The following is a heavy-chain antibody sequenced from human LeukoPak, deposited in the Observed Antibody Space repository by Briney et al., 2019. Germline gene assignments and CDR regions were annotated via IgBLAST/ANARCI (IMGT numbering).Heavy chain of an antibody. CDR2: IYTSGST. D-gene: IGHD6-13*01. J-gene: IGHJ4*02. Sequence: SETLSLTCTVSGGSISSYYWSWIRQPAGKGLEWIGRIYTSGSTNYNPSLKSRVTMSVDTSKNQFSLRLSSVTAADTAVYYCAREPLPGIAAAGTFYFDYWGQGTLVTVSS. V-gene: IGHV4-4*07. CDR1: GGSISSYY. CDR3: AREPLPGIAAAGTFYFDY.